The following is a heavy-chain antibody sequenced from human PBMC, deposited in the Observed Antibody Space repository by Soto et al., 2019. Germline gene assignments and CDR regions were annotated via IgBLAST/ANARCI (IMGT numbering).Heavy chain of an antibody. V-gene: IGHV4-59*01. CDR1: GGSINGYY. CDR3: ARASGYSYGYDDFFDN. CDR2: FHFSGST. Sequence: QVQLQESGPGLVKPSETLSLTCTVSGGSINGYYWTWLRQSPTNGLEWIGYFHFSGSTKYNPSLASRLTISADTSKNQISLTRSSVTAADTAVYYCARASGYSYGYDDFFDNWGQGTLANVSS. D-gene: IGHD5-18*01. J-gene: IGHJ4*01.